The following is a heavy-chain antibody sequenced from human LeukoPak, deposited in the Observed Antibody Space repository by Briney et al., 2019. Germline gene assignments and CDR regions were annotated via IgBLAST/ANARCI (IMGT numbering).Heavy chain of an antibody. CDR1: GYTFTSYD. CDR3: ARVRLYYYYMDV. V-gene: IGHV1-8*01. CDR2: MNPNSGNT. Sequence: ASVKVSCKASGYTFTSYDISWVRQATGQGLEWMGWMNPNSGNTGYAQKFQGRVTMTRNASISTAYMELSSLRSEDTAVYYCARVRLYYYYMDVWGKGTTVTVSS. J-gene: IGHJ6*03.